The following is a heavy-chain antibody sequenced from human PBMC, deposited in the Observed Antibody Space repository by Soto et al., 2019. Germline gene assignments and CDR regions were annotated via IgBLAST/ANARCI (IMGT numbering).Heavy chain of an antibody. Sequence: SETLSLTCAVSGGSISSSNWWSWVRQSPGKGLEWIGEIYHSGSTNYNPSLKSRFTISRDNAKNTLFLQMDSLRVEDTAMYYCTRTDYHESSPYRHFDFWGPGTLVTVSS. J-gene: IGHJ4*02. D-gene: IGHD3-22*01. CDR2: IYHSGST. CDR3: TRTDYHESSPYRHFDF. CDR1: GGSISSSNW. V-gene: IGHV4-4*02.